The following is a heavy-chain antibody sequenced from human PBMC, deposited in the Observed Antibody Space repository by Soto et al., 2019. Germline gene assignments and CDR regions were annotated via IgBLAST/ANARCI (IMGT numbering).Heavy chain of an antibody. CDR2: VKEDDSEK. J-gene: IGHJ4*02. D-gene: IGHD1-7*01. CDR3: ARILRWNSHFDY. V-gene: IGHV3-7*01. Sequence: EVRLVESGGGVVQPGGSLRLYCAASGFTFSNYWMSWVREAPGKGLEWVASVKEDDSEKYYADSVKGRFTISRDNAKNSLYLQMSSLRVEDTAIYYCARILRWNSHFDYWGQGSLVTVSS. CDR1: GFTFSNYW.